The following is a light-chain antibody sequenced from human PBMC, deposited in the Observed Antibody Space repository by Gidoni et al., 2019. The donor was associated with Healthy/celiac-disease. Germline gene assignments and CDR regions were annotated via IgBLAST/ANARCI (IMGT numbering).Light chain of an antibody. V-gene: IGKV1-9*01. Sequence: DIQLTQSPSFLSASVGDRVTITCRASQGISSYLAWYQQKPGKAPKLLIYAASTLQSGVPSRFSGSGSGTEFTLIISSLQPEDFATYYCQQLNSYPPFTFGPGTKVDIK. J-gene: IGKJ3*01. CDR2: AAS. CDR1: QGISSY. CDR3: QQLNSYPPFT.